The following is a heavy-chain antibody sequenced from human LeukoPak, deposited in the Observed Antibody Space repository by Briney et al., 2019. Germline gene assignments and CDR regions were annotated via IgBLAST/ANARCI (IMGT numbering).Heavy chain of an antibody. J-gene: IGHJ5*02. Sequence: SETLSLTCTVSGGSISSYYWSWIRQPAGKGLEWIGRIYTSGSTNYNPSLKSRVTMSVDTSKNQFSLKLSSVTAADTAVYYCVGHYGSGSTNPTWGQGTLVTVSS. CDR3: VGHYGSGSTNPT. D-gene: IGHD3-10*01. CDR2: IYTSGST. CDR1: GGSISSYY. V-gene: IGHV4-4*07.